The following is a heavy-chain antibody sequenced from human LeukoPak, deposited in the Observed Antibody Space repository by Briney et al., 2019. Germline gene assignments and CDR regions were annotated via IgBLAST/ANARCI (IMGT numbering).Heavy chain of an antibody. V-gene: IGHV3-23*01. D-gene: IGHD4-11*01. CDR1: GLTFSTCV. CDR3: AKDPITVTNLVAGY. Sequence: GGSLRLSCAASGLTFSTCVMSWVRQAPGKGLEWVSAISGDGDITYYADSVKGRFTISRDNSKNTLYLQMNSLRAEDTAVYYCAKDPITVTNLVAGYWGQGTLVTVSS. J-gene: IGHJ4*02. CDR2: ISGDGDIT.